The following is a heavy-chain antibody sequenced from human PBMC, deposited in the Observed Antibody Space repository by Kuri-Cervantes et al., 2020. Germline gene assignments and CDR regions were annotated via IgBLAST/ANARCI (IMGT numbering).Heavy chain of an antibody. D-gene: IGHD4-17*01. V-gene: IGHV4-61*01. CDR2: IYYNGDT. Sequence: SETLSLTCTVSGGSVSSGSYYWSWVRQPPGKGLEWIGFIYYNGDTYYNPSVKSRVTISVDTSKNQFSLTLSSVTAADTAVYYWARVVIQYGSPYYYMDVWGKGTTVTVSS. J-gene: IGHJ6*03. CDR3: ARVVIQYGSPYYYMDV. CDR1: GGSVSSGSYY.